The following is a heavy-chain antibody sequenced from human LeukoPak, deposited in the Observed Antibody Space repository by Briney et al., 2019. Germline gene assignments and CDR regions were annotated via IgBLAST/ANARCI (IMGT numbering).Heavy chain of an antibody. J-gene: IGHJ6*02. CDR1: GYTFINYY. D-gene: IGHD3-10*01. CDR2: INPSGGST. V-gene: IGHV1-46*01. Sequence: ASVTVSCKASGYTFINYYMHWVRQAPGQGLEWMGIINPSGGSTSYAQKFQGRVTMTRDTSTSTVDMELSSLKFDDTAVYYCAREGYGSGRRLGMDVWGQGTTVTVSS. CDR3: AREGYGSGRRLGMDV.